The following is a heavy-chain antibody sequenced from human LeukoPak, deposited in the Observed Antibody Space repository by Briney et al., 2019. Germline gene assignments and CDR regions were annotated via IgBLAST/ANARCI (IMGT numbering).Heavy chain of an antibody. D-gene: IGHD2-2*01. V-gene: IGHV4-4*07. CDR1: GGSVSRYS. CDR3: AKSVVPAAPFDS. J-gene: IGHJ4*02. CDR2: VYTSGST. Sequence: KASETLSLTCSVSGGSVSRYSWSWIWQSAVKGLEWIGRVYTSGSTNYNPSLKSRVTMSIDTSKNQFSLNLSSVTAADAAVYYCAKSVVPAAPFDSWGQGPLVTVSS.